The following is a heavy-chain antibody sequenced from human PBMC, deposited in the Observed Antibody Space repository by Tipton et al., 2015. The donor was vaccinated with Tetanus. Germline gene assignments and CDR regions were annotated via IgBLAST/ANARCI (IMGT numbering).Heavy chain of an antibody. Sequence: TLSLTCTVSGGSVRSGDYSWNWIRQTPGKGLEWLAYVSYSGRTNSNYSLKSRITISQDTSKNQFSLEVASVTVSDTAVYYCARVRAILRRSLSGLYWLDPWGQGILVTVSP. CDR2: VSYSGRT. V-gene: IGHV4-61*08. D-gene: IGHD3-16*01. CDR1: GGSVRSGDYS. J-gene: IGHJ5*02. CDR3: ARVRAILRRSLSGLYWLDP.